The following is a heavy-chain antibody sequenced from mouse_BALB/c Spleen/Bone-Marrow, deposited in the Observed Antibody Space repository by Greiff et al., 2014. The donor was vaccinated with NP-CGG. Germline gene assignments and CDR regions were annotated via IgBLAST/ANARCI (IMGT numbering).Heavy chain of an antibody. CDR3: ARFGRYYFDY. CDR1: GYAFTNYL. CDR2: INPGSGGA. Sequence: VQLQQSGAELVRPGIAVNVSCKASGYAFTNYLIEWVKQRPGQGLEWIGVINPGSGGANYNEKFKGKATLTADKSSSTAYMQLSSPTSDDSAVYFCARFGRYYFDYWGQGTTLTVSS. V-gene: IGHV1-54*01. J-gene: IGHJ2*01.